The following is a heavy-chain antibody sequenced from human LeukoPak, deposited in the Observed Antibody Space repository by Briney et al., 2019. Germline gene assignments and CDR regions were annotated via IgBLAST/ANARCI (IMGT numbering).Heavy chain of an antibody. Sequence: GGSLRLSCAASGFTFSSYSMNWVRQAPGKGLEWVSSISSDSNYIFYADSVQGRFTISRDNTENSLFLQMNSLRAEDTAVYYCASRYCTSTNCYAFDIWGQGTMVTVSS. J-gene: IGHJ3*02. CDR3: ASRYCTSTNCYAFDI. CDR1: GFTFSSYS. V-gene: IGHV3-21*01. D-gene: IGHD2-2*01. CDR2: ISSDSNYI.